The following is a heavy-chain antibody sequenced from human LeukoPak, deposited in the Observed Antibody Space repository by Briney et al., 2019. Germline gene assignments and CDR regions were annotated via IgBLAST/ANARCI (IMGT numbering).Heavy chain of an antibody. J-gene: IGHJ4*02. CDR3: AREGPIVGATHLVDY. V-gene: IGHV1-2*02. Sequence: ASVKVSCKASRYTFTDYYMHWVRQAPGQGLEWMGWSNPNSGGTNYAQKFQGRVTMARDTSISTAYMELSRLRSDDTAVYYCAREGPIVGATHLVDYWGQGTLVTVSS. D-gene: IGHD1-26*01. CDR1: RYTFTDYY. CDR2: SNPNSGGT.